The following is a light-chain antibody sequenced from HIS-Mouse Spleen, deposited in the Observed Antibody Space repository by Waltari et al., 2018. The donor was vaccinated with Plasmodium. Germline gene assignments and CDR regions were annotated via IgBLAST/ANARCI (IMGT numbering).Light chain of an antibody. CDR2: GGS. Sequence: QSALPQPASVSGSPGPSITISCPGTSRDVGSYNLLFWYQQHPGKAPKLMIYGGSKRPSGVSNRFSGSKSGNTASLTISGLQAEDEADYYCCSYAGSSNVVFGGGTKLTVL. CDR3: CSYAGSSNVV. J-gene: IGLJ2*01. V-gene: IGLV2-23*01. CDR1: SRDVGSYNL.